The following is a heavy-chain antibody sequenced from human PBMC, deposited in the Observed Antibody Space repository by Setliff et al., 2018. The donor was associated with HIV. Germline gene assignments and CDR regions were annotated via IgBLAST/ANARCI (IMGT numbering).Heavy chain of an antibody. CDR2: IYYSGSA. D-gene: IGHD6-13*01. Sequence: SETLSLTCTVSGGSISSSSYYWGWIRQPPGKGLEWIGTIYYSGSAYYNASLKSRVTISVDTSKNQFSLKLSSVTAADTAVYYCLLSDSSWYPNYYYYMDVWGKGTTVTVSS. CDR1: GGSISSSSYY. V-gene: IGHV4-39*01. J-gene: IGHJ6*03. CDR3: LLSDSSWYPNYYYYMDV.